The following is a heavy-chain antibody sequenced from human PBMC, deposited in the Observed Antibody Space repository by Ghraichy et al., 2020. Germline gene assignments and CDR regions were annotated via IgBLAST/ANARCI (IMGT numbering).Heavy chain of an antibody. CDR1: GFTFSNCA. D-gene: IGHD5-18*01. CDR3: VKGKYSYSYVGDY. J-gene: IGHJ4*02. CDR2: ISGNGDST. V-gene: IGHV3-64D*06. Sequence: GGSLRLSCSASGFTFSNCAMQWVRQAPGKGLEYVSGISGNGDSTYYADSVKGRFTISRDNSKNTLYLQMSSLRAEDTAVYYCVKGKYSYSYVGDYWGQGTLVTVSS.